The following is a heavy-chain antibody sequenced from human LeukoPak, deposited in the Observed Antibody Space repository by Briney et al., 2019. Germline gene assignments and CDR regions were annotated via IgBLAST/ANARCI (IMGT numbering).Heavy chain of an antibody. D-gene: IGHD3-9*01. CDR3: AKEGSPYYDILTGYLNAFYFDY. CDR1: GFTFSSYA. CDR2: IIGGVGST. J-gene: IGHJ4*02. V-gene: IGHV3-23*01. Sequence: PGGSLRLSCAASGFTFSSYAMSLGRPAPGKGLELVSAIIGGVGSTYYADSVKGRFTISRDNSKNTLYLQMNSQRAEDTAVYYCAKEGSPYYDILTGYLNAFYFDYWGQGTLVTVSS.